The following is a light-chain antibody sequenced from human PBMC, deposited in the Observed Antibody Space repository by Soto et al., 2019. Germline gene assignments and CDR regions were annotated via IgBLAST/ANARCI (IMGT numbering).Light chain of an antibody. J-gene: IGLJ1*01. CDR2: EVT. CDR3: SSYTITSSPV. V-gene: IGLV2-14*01. Sequence: QSVRTQPASVSGSPGQSITISCTGTSSDVGGYDFVSWYRQYPGQAPKILIYEVTHRPSGVPDRFSGSKSGNTASLTISGLQADDEADYYCSSYTITSSPVFGPGTKVTVL. CDR1: SSDVGGYDF.